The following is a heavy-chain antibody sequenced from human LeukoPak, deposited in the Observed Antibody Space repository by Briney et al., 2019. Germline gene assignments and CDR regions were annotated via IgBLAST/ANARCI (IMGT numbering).Heavy chain of an antibody. CDR3: AREWEPGESLFDY. CDR1: GFSFSSYW. V-gene: IGHV3-7*01. Sequence: GGSLRLSCAASGFSFSSYWMTWVRQAPGKGLERVANIKQDGSEKYYVDSVKDRFTTSRNNAKKSLYLQMNSLRAEDTAVYFCAREWEPGESLFDYWGQGTQVTVSS. J-gene: IGHJ4*02. CDR2: IKQDGSEK. D-gene: IGHD1-14*01.